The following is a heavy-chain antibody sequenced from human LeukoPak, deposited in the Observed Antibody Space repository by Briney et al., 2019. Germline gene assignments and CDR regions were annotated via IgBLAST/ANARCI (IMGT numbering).Heavy chain of an antibody. Sequence: PGGSLRLSCAASGFTVSSNYMSWVRQAPGKGLEWVSVIYSGGSTYYADSVKGRFTISRDNSKNTLYLQMNSLRAEDTAVYYCARDPYDSSGYLYYWGKGTLVTVSS. CDR3: ARDPYDSSGYLYY. CDR1: GFTVSSNY. CDR2: IYSGGST. D-gene: IGHD3-22*01. J-gene: IGHJ4*02. V-gene: IGHV3-53*01.